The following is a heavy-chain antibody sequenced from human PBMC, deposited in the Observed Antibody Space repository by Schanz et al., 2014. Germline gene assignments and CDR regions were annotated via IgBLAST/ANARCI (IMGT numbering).Heavy chain of an antibody. CDR2: INPNSGTT. CDR1: GYTFTDYG. D-gene: IGHD6-6*01. J-gene: IGHJ4*02. V-gene: IGHV1-18*01. CDR3: ARDQSPYTNSSDVRYFDY. Sequence: QVQLVQSWAEVKGPGASVKVSCKASGYTFTDYGVIWVRQAPGQGLEWMGWINPNSGTTNYAQKLQGRVTMTTDTSTSTAYMDLRSLRSDDTAVYYCARDQSPYTNSSDVRYFDYWGQGSLVTVSS.